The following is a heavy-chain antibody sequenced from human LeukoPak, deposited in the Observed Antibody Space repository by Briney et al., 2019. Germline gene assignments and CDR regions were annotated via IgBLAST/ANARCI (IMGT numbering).Heavy chain of an antibody. CDR3: ARERKSSTSMDY. D-gene: IGHD2-2*01. Sequence: GGSLRLSCAPSGFTFSSYWMHWVRQAPGKGLVWVSRINTDGSTITYADSVKGRFTISRDNAKNMLYLQMNSLRAEDTAVYFCARERKSSTSMDYWGQGTLVTVSS. CDR1: GFTFSSYW. V-gene: IGHV3-74*01. CDR2: INTDGSTI. J-gene: IGHJ4*02.